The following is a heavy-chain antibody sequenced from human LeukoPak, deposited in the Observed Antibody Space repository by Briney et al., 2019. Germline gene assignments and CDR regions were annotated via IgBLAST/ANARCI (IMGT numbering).Heavy chain of an antibody. CDR3: ASRKLGNDY. D-gene: IGHD7-27*01. CDR1: GGSISSYY. Sequence: SETLSLTCTVSGGSISSYYWSWVRQSPGKGLEWIGYIYHTGSTSYSPSLKSRVTISADTSQNQFSLKLSSVTAADTAVYYCASRKLGNDYWGQGTLVTVSS. V-gene: IGHV4-59*01. J-gene: IGHJ4*02. CDR2: IYHTGST.